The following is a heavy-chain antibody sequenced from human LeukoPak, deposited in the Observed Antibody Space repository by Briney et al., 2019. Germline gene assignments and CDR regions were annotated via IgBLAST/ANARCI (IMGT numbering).Heavy chain of an antibody. Sequence: GGSLRLSCLASGFTFSNYAMSWVRQAPGKGLEWVSGISGSGGSTHYADSVKDRFTISRDNSKNTLYLQMNSLRAEDTAVYYCAKETVVVVAATPDAFDIWGQGTMVTVSS. J-gene: IGHJ3*02. CDR2: ISGSGGST. D-gene: IGHD2-15*01. CDR1: GFTFSNYA. V-gene: IGHV3-23*01. CDR3: AKETVVVVAATPDAFDI.